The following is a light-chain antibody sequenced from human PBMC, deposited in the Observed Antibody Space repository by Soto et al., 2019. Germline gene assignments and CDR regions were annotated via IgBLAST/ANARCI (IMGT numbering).Light chain of an antibody. Sequence: QSALTQPASVSGSPGQSITISCTATTSDVGDYNYVSWYQQYPGKAPKPIIYHVSNRPSGVSNRFSGSKSGDTASLTISGLQAKEGADYYSSLYKRGGSVIFGGGTKLTVL. CDR1: TSDVGDYNY. V-gene: IGLV2-14*01. CDR3: SLYKRGGSVI. CDR2: HVS. J-gene: IGLJ2*01.